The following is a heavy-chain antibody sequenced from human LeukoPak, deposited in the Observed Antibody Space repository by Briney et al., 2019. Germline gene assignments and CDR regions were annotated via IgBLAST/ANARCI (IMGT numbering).Heavy chain of an antibody. CDR1: GFTFSTFE. V-gene: IGHV3-48*03. J-gene: IGHJ4*02. D-gene: IGHD6-19*01. CDR2: ISGSGSSI. Sequence: PGGSLRLSCEASGFTFSTFEMNCVRQAPGKGLEWVSYISGSGSSIHYADSVKGRFTISRDNAKNSLYLQMNSLRAEDTAIYYCARDSSGWYGKIDYWGQGTLVTVSS. CDR3: ARDSSGWYGKIDY.